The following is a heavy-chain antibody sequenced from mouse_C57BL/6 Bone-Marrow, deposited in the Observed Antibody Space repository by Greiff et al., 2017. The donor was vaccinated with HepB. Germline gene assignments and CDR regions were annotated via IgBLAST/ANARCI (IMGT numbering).Heavy chain of an antibody. CDR3: SRFVITKVEAPG. Sequence: EVQLQQSGPVLVKPGASVKMSCKASGFTFTDYYMNWVKQSHGKSLEWNGVINPYNGGTSYNQKFKGKATLTVYKSSSTAYMEPNSLTSDDSAVYYCSRFVITKVEAPGWGQGTTLTVSS. V-gene: IGHV1-19*01. CDR2: INPYNGGT. D-gene: IGHD1-1*01. J-gene: IGHJ2*01. CDR1: GFTFTDYY.